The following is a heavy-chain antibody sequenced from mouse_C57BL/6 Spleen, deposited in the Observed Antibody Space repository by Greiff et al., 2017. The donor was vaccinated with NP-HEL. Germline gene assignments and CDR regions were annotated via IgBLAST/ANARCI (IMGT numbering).Heavy chain of an antibody. V-gene: IGHV5-6*01. CDR2: ISSGGSYT. D-gene: IGHD1-1*01. Sequence: EVKLMESGGDLVKPGGSLKLSCAASGFTFSSYGMSWVRQTPDKRLVWVATISSGGSYTYYPDSVKGRFTISRDNAKNTLYLQMSSLKSEDTAMYYCARQIYGHYFDYGGQGTTLTVSS. CDR1: GFTFSSYG. CDR3: ARQIYGHYFDY. J-gene: IGHJ2*01.